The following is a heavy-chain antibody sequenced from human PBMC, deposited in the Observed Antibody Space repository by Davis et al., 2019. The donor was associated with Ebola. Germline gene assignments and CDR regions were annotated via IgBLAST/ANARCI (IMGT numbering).Heavy chain of an antibody. CDR2: IHSGGST. CDR3: ARNITKWHSQDNHYFGMDV. CDR1: DASLRGDSYY. D-gene: IGHD5-12*01. Sequence: PSETLSLTCIVSDASLRGDSYYWSWIRQSAGEGLEWIGHIHSGGSTNYNPSLKNRVTISLDTSKTQVSLWLRSVTAADTAVYYCARNITKWHSQDNHYFGMDVWSKGTTVTVSS. J-gene: IGHJ6*04. V-gene: IGHV4-61*09.